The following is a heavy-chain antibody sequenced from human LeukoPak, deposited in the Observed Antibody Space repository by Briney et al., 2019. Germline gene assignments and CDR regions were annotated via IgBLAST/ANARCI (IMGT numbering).Heavy chain of an antibody. J-gene: IGHJ4*02. CDR2: VSYDGDKI. Sequence: GGSLRLPCAASGFTFSVYGMHWVRQAPGKGLEWVAVVSYDGDKIYYADSVKGRFTISRDNSRNTLYLQMNSLRTEDTATYYCAKELRSGWLYYFDYWGQGTLVTVSS. CDR1: GFTFSVYG. D-gene: IGHD6-19*01. V-gene: IGHV3-30*18. CDR3: AKELRSGWLYYFDY.